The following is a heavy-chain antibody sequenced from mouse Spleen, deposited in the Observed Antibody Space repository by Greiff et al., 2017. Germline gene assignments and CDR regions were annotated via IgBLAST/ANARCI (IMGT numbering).Heavy chain of an antibody. D-gene: IGHD1-1*01. CDR2: IDPNSGGT. CDR3: ARSGDGSSYGWYFDV. Sequence: QVQLKQPGAELVKPGASVKLSCKASGYTFTSYWMHWVKQRPGRGLEWIGRIDPNSGGTKYNEKFKSKATLTVDKPSSTAYMQLSSLTSEDSAVYYCARSGDGSSYGWYFDVWGAGTTVTVSS. CDR1: GYTFTSYW. V-gene: IGHV1-72*01. J-gene: IGHJ1*01.